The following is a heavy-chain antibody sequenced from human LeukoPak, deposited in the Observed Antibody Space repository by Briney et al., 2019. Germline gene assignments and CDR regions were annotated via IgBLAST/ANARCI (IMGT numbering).Heavy chain of an antibody. CDR1: GYSISSGYY. J-gene: IGHJ4*02. CDR3: ARDLYNSGTDY. V-gene: IGHV4-38-2*02. CDR2: IYHSGST. Sequence: SETLSLTCTVSGYSISSGYYWGWIRQPPGKGLEWIGSIYHSGSTYYNPSLESRVTISVDTSKNQFSLKLSSVTAADTAVYYCARDLYNSGTDYWGQGTLVTVSS. D-gene: IGHD6-19*01.